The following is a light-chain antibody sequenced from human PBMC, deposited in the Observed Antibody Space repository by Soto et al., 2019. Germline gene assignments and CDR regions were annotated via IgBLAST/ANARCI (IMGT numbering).Light chain of an antibody. Sequence: EIVLTHSPATLSFSPGERPTLSCGASQSVSSYLAWYQQKPGQAPRLLIYDASNRATGIPARFSGSGSGTDFTLTISSLEPEDFAVYYCQQRSNWWTFGQGTKVDI. CDR1: QSVSSY. V-gene: IGKV3-11*01. J-gene: IGKJ1*01. CDR3: QQRSNWWT. CDR2: DAS.